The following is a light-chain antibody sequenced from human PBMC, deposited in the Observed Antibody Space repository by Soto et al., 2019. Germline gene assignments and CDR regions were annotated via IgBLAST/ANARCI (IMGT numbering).Light chain of an antibody. CDR1: QSVSSSS. CDR3: QQYDSSPRT. J-gene: IGKJ1*01. V-gene: IGKV3-20*01. Sequence: EIVLTQSPGTLSLSPGDRATLSCRASQSVSSSSLAWYQQKPGQAPRLLIYGASIRATGIPDRFSGSGSGTDFTLTIRRLEPEDFAVYYCQQYDSSPRTVGKGTKVAIK. CDR2: GAS.